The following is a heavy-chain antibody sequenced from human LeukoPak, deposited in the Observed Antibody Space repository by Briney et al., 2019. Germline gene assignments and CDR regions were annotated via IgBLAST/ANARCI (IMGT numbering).Heavy chain of an antibody. Sequence: PGGSLRLSCAASGFTFSSSAMHWVRQAPGKGLEWVAVIPYDESNKYYADSVKGRFTISRDNSKNTLYLQMNSLRAEDTAVYYCARGTDTKPFWSGYWVDVWGQGTTVTVSS. V-gene: IGHV3-30*03. J-gene: IGHJ6*02. CDR1: GFTFSSSA. CDR3: ARGTDTKPFWSGYWVDV. CDR2: IPYDESNK. D-gene: IGHD3-3*01.